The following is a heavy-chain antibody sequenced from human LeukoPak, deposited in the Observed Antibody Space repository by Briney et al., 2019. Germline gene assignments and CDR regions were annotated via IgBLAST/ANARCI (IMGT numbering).Heavy chain of an antibody. J-gene: IGHJ4*02. Sequence: PGGSLRLSCAASGFTFSSYGMHWVRQAPGKGLEWVAVISYDGSNKYYADSVKGRFTISRDNSKNTLYLQMNSLRAEDTAVYYCARDREQLVSVYWGQGTLVTVSS. CDR2: ISYDGSNK. D-gene: IGHD6-6*01. V-gene: IGHV3-30*03. CDR1: GFTFSSYG. CDR3: ARDREQLVSVY.